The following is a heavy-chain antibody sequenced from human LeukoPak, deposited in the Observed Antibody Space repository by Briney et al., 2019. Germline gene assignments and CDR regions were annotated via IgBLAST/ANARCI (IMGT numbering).Heavy chain of an antibody. J-gene: IGHJ4*02. D-gene: IGHD3-22*01. Sequence: GGSLRLSCAASGFTFSSYGMHWVRQAPGKGLEWVAVISYDGSNKYYADSVKGRFTISRDNSKNTLYLQMNSLRGEDTAVYYCAKEEDNYYDSSGYYHPPIDYWGQGTLVTVSS. CDR2: ISYDGSNK. CDR3: AKEEDNYYDSSGYYHPPIDY. V-gene: IGHV3-30*18. CDR1: GFTFSSYG.